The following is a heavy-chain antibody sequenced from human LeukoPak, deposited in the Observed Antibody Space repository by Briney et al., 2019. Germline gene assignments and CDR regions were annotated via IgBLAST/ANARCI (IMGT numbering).Heavy chain of an antibody. CDR1: GRSFSGYY. CDR3: AREYYDILTGYSGYHYGMDV. V-gene: IGHV4-34*01. D-gene: IGHD3-9*01. CDR2: INHSGST. J-gene: IGHJ6*02. Sequence: SETLSLTCTVYGRSFSGYYWSWIRQPPGKGLEWSGEINHSGSTNYPPSLKSRVTISVHTSKHQFSLQLSSVTAADTAVYYCAREYYDILTGYSGYHYGMDVWGQGTTVTVSS.